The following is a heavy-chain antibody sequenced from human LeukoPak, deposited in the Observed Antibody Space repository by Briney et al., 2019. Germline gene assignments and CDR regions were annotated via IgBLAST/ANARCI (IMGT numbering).Heavy chain of an antibody. CDR3: ARGRLVFPTQMWWFDP. CDR2: INHSGST. CDR1: GGSFSGYY. J-gene: IGHJ5*02. Sequence: SETLSLTCAVYGGSFSGYYWSWIRQPPGKGLEWIGEINHSGSTNYNPSLKSRVTISVDTSKNQFSLKLSSVTAADTAVYYCARGRLVFPTQMWWFDPWGQGTLATVSS. D-gene: IGHD5/OR15-5a*01. V-gene: IGHV4-34*01.